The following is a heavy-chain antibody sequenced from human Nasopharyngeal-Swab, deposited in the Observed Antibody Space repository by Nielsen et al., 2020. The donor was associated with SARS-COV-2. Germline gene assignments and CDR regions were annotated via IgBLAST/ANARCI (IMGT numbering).Heavy chain of an antibody. CDR1: GGSISSYY. J-gene: IGHJ4*02. Sequence: SETLSLTCTVSGGSISSYYWSWIRQPPGRGLEWIGYIYSSGSTNYNPPLKSRVTISVDTSKNQFSLKLNSVTAADTAVYYCARQRYFDAWGQGTLVTVSS. CDR2: IYSSGST. CDR3: ARQRYFDA. V-gene: IGHV4-59*08. D-gene: IGHD3-9*01.